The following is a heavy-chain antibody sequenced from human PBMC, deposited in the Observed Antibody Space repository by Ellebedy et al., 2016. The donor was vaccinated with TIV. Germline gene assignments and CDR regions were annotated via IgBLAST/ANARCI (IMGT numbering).Heavy chain of an antibody. CDR1: GFTFNNYA. J-gene: IGHJ4*02. CDR2: IGPTGGDT. V-gene: IGHV3-23*01. D-gene: IGHD1-26*01. Sequence: GESLKISXAASGFTFNNYAMRWVRQAPGKGLEWVSSIGPTGGDTYYADSVRGRFTISRDGSKNTLYLQMESLRPEDTAIYYCVKGAWADDWGQGSLVTVSS. CDR3: VKGAWADD.